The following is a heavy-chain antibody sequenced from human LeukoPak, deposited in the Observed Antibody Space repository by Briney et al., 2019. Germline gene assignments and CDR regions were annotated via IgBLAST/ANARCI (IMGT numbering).Heavy chain of an antibody. CDR2: IYYSGST. D-gene: IGHD5-24*01. J-gene: IGHJ4*02. Sequence: PSETLSLTCTVSGGSISSSSYYWGWIRQPPGKGLEWIGSIYYSGSTYYNPSLKSRVTISVDTSKNQFSLKLSSVTAADTAVYYCARLPLYKDGYIASWGQGTLVTVSS. V-gene: IGHV4-39*07. CDR3: ARLPLYKDGYIAS. CDR1: GGSISSSSYY.